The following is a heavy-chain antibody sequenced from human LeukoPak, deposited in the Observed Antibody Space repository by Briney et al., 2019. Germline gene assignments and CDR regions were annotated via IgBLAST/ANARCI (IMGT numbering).Heavy chain of an antibody. CDR2: IYYSGIT. CDR3: ARSRAAYSSATDFDF. J-gene: IGHJ4*02. D-gene: IGHD6-19*01. Sequence: PSETLSLPCTVSGGSISSSNYHWGWIRQPPGKGLEWIGSIYYSGITYYNPSLKSRVTITGDTSKNQFSLKLSSVTAADTAIYYCARSRAAYSSATDFDFWGQGTLVAVSS. CDR1: GGSISSSNYH. V-gene: IGHV4-39*07.